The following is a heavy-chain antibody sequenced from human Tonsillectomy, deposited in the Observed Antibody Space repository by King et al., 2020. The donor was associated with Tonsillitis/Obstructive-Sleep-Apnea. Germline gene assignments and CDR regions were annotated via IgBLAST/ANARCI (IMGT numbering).Heavy chain of an antibody. D-gene: IGHD2-2*01. CDR2: ISVSDGRT. CDR3: TKCADIVVVPDATNGMDV. J-gene: IGHJ6*02. CDR1: GFTFSNYA. Sequence: VLLVESGGGLVQPGGSLRLSCAASGFTFSNYAMSWVRQAPGKGLEWVSTISVSDGRTYYADSVKGRFTISRDNAKNTLSLQMNTLRVEDTAVYYCTKCADIVVVPDATNGMDVWGQGTTVTVSS. V-gene: IGHV3-23*04.